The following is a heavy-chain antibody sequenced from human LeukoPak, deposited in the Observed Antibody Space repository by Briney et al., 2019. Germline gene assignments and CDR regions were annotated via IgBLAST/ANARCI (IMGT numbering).Heavy chain of an antibody. D-gene: IGHD3-22*01. J-gene: IGHJ6*02. CDR2: ISSNGGST. Sequence: GGSLRLSCAASGFTFSSYAMHRVRQAPGKGLEYVSAISSNGGSTYYANSVKGRFTISRDNSKNTLYLQMGSLRAEDMAVYYCARVSGYYDSSGYYWRYYYYGMDVWGQGTTVTVSS. V-gene: IGHV3-64*01. CDR3: ARVSGYYDSSGYYWRYYYYGMDV. CDR1: GFTFSSYA.